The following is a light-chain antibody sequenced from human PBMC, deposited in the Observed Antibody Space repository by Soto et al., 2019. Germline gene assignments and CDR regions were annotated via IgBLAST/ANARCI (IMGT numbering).Light chain of an antibody. CDR3: GTWYRSLNVVV. CDR2: DNN. CDR1: TSNIGNNY. Sequence: QSVLTQPPLVSAAPGQKVTISCSGSTSNIGNNYVSWYQQLPGRAPKLLIYDNNKRPTGIPDRFSGSKSGTSATLGITGLQPGDEADFYCGTWYRSLNVVVFGGGTKVTVL. J-gene: IGLJ2*01. V-gene: IGLV1-51*01.